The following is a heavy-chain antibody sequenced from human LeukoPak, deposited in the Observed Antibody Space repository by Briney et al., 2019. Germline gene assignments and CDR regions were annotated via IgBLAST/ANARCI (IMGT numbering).Heavy chain of an antibody. CDR2: IYYSGST. V-gene: IGHV4-39*01. D-gene: IGHD4-17*01. CDR3: ARRGWATVTTWFDP. Sequence: SETLSLTCTVSGGSISSSSYYWGWIRQPPGTGLEWIGSIYYSGSTYYNPSLKSRVTISVDTSKNQFSLKLSSVTAADTAVYYCARRGWATVTTWFDPWGQGTLVTVSS. CDR1: GGSISSSSYY. J-gene: IGHJ5*02.